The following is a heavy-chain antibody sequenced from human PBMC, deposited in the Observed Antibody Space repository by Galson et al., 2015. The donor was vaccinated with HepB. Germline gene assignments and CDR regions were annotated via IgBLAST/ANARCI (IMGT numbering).Heavy chain of an antibody. V-gene: IGHV3-23*01. CDR2: ISSTGAST. J-gene: IGHJ5*01. CDR1: GFTFSGYA. Sequence: SLRLSCAASGFTFSGYAMSWVRQAPGEGLEWVSAISSTGASTYYAESVKGRFTISRDSSKNTFYLQMHSLRAEDTAVYYCAKDGYGNYIKWFDSWGQGALVTVSS. CDR3: AKDGYGNYIKWFDS. D-gene: IGHD4-11*01.